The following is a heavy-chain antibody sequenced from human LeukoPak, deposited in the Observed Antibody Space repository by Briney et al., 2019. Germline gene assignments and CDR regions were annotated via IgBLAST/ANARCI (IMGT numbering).Heavy chain of an antibody. D-gene: IGHD6-6*01. CDR1: GFFFKAAY. V-gene: IGHV3-15*01. CDR2: ITPSID. CDR3: VWSSTWEKRFYLDQ. J-gene: IGHJ4*02. Sequence: PGGSLRLSCAASGFFFKAAYMNWVGQAPGKGLEWVGRITPSIDEYAAPVKGRFSISRDDSKSMVYLQMSSLVTDDTAVYYCVWSSTWEKRFYLDQWGQGTLVTVSS.